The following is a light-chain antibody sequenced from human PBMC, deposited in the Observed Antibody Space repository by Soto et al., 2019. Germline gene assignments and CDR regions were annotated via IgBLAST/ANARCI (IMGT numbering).Light chain of an antibody. V-gene: IGLV2-14*01. J-gene: IGLJ1*01. CDR1: STDVGGYNF. Sequence: QSALTQPAFVSGSPGQSITISCTGTSTDVGGYNFVSWYQQHPGKVPKLMIYAVTNRPSGVSNRFSGSKSGNTASLTISGLQAEDEADYYCSSYTSSSTLVFGTGTKLTVL. CDR3: SSYTSSSTLV. CDR2: AVT.